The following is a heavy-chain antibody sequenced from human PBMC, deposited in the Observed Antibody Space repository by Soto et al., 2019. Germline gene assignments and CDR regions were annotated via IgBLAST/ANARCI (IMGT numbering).Heavy chain of an antibody. D-gene: IGHD3-10*01. CDR2: TIPIFGTA. Sequence: QVQLVQSGAEVKKPGSSVKVSCKASGGTFSSYAISWVRQAPGQGLEWMGGTIPIFGTANYAQKFQGRVTITAEESTSTAYMELSSLTSEDRAVYYCARVGERMVRGVMYYFDYWGQGTLVIVSS. V-gene: IGHV1-69*01. CDR3: ARVGERMVRGVMYYFDY. CDR1: GGTFSSYA. J-gene: IGHJ4*02.